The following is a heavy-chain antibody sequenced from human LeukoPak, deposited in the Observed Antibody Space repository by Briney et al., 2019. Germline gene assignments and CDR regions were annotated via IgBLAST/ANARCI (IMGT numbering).Heavy chain of an antibody. CDR3: ARRRGDGYNNFDY. CDR1: GYTFTRFY. J-gene: IGHJ4*02. V-gene: IGHV1-2*02. CDR2: INPNSGST. Sequence: ASVKVSCKASGYTFTRFYIHWVRQAPGQGLEWMGLINPNSGSTNFAQKFQGRVTMTRDTSISTAYMELSRLRSDDTAVYYCARRRGDGYNNFDYWGQGTLVTVSS. D-gene: IGHD5-24*01.